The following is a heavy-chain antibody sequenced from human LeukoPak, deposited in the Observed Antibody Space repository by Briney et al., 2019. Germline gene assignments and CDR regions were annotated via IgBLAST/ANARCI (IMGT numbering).Heavy chain of an antibody. J-gene: IGHJ6*03. Sequence: PGGSLRLSCAASGFTFSSYAMHWVRQAPGKGLEWVAVISYDGSNKYYADSVKGRFTISRDNSKNTLYLQMNSLRAEDTAVYYCAREVEDIVVVPAATHHYCYMDVWGKGTTVTVSS. D-gene: IGHD2-2*01. CDR3: AREVEDIVVVPAATHHYCYMDV. CDR1: GFTFSSYA. V-gene: IGHV3-30-3*01. CDR2: ISYDGSNK.